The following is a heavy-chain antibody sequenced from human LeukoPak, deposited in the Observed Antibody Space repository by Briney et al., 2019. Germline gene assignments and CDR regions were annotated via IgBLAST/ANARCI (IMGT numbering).Heavy chain of an antibody. J-gene: IGHJ6*03. CDR2: IIPIFGTA. Sequence: SVKVSCKASGGTFSSYAISWVRQAPGQRLEWMGGIIPIFGTANYAQKFQGRVTITADESTSTAYMELSSLRSEDTAVYYCASPNIAARPSPNYYMDVWGKGTTVTVSS. D-gene: IGHD6-6*01. V-gene: IGHV1-69*13. CDR1: GGTFSSYA. CDR3: ASPNIAARPSPNYYMDV.